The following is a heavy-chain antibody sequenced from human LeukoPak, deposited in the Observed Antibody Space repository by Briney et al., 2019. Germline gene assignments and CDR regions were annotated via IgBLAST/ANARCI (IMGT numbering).Heavy chain of an antibody. D-gene: IGHD2-2*01. CDR2: IYYSGST. Sequence: SETLSLTCTVSGGSISSSSYYWGWIRQPPGKGLEWIGSIYYSGSTYYNPSLKSRATISVDTSKNQFSLKLSSVTAADTAVYYCAKAVPAATRYGLYYFDYWGQGTLVTVSS. CDR3: AKAVPAATRYGLYYFDY. CDR1: GGSISSSSYY. V-gene: IGHV4-39*01. J-gene: IGHJ4*02.